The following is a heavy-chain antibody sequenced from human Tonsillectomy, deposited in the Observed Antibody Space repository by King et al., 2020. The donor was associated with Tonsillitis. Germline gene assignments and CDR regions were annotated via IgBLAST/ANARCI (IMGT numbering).Heavy chain of an antibody. V-gene: IGHV4-59*08. CDR1: GGSISSYY. Sequence: QLQESGPGLVKPSETLSLTCTVSGGSISSYYWSWIRQPPGKGLEWIGYIYYSGSTNYNPSPKSRVTISLDTSKNQFSLKLSSVTAADTAVYYCARSIVLMVYAENWFDPWGQGTLVTVSS. D-gene: IGHD2-8*01. CDR2: IYYSGST. CDR3: ARSIVLMVYAENWFDP. J-gene: IGHJ5*02.